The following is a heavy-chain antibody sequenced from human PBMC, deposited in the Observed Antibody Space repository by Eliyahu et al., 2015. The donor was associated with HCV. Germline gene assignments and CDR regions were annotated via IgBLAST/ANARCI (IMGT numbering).Heavy chain of an antibody. D-gene: IGHD6-19*01. CDR1: GYSFTSXW. CDR2: XXPGDSDT. CDR3: ARPAAAGTNPPLYYWYFDL. Sequence: EVQLVQSGAEVKKPGESLKISXKGSGYSFTSXWIGWVRQXPGKGLEWMGIXXPGDSDTRYSPSFQGQVTISADKSVSTAYLQWNSLKASDTAMYYCARPAAAGTNPPLYYWYFDLWGRGTLVTVSS. J-gene: IGHJ2*01. V-gene: IGHV5-51*01.